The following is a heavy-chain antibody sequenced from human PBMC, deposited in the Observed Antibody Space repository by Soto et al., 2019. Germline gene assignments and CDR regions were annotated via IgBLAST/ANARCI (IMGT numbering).Heavy chain of an antibody. Sequence: PGGSLRLSCAASGFTFSSCGMHWVRQAPGKGLEWVAVISYDGSNKYYADSVKGRFTISRDNSKNTLYLQMNSLRAEDTAVYYCAKDHYDFWSGYYKGDGYYYYYGMDVWGQGTTVTVSS. CDR2: ISYDGSNK. V-gene: IGHV3-30*18. J-gene: IGHJ6*02. CDR1: GFTFSSCG. CDR3: AKDHYDFWSGYYKGDGYYYYYGMDV. D-gene: IGHD3-3*01.